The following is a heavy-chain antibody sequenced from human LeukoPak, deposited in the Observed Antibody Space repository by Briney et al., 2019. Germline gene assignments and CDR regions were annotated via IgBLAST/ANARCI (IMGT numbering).Heavy chain of an antibody. Sequence: GASEKVPYKASGYTFTNYCISWVRQAPGQGLEWMGWISAYNGNTNYAQKLQGRVTMTTDTSTSTAYMELRSLRSDDTAVYYCSRDPYSSGRVDYWGQGSLVTVSA. J-gene: IGHJ4*02. D-gene: IGHD6-19*01. CDR2: ISAYNGNT. CDR1: GYTFTNYC. CDR3: SRDPYSSGRVDY. V-gene: IGHV1-18*01.